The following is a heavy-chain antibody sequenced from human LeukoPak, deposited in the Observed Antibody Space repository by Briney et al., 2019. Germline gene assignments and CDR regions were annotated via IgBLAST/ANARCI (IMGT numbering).Heavy chain of an antibody. Sequence: ASVKVSCKASGYTFTSYYMHWVRQAPGQGLEWMGIINPSGGSTSYAQKFQGRVTMTRDTSTSTVYMELSSLRSEDTAVYYCARDDTAMVSYYYYYMDVWGKGTTVTVSS. CDR1: GYTFTSYY. V-gene: IGHV1-46*01. J-gene: IGHJ6*03. CDR3: ARDDTAMVSYYYYYMDV. CDR2: INPSGGST. D-gene: IGHD5-18*01.